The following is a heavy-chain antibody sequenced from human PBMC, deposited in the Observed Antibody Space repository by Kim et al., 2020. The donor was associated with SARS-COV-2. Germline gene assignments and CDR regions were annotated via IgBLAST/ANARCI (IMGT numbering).Heavy chain of an antibody. CDR2: IYYSGST. D-gene: IGHD3-22*01. CDR3: AREAGIYYDSSGYRDYFDY. J-gene: IGHJ4*02. V-gene: IGHV4-59*01. Sequence: SETLSLTCTVSGGSISSYYWSWIRQPPGKGLEWIGYIYYSGSTNYNPSLKSRVTISVDTSKNQFSLKLSSVTAADTAVYYCAREAGIYYDSSGYRDYFDYWGQGTLVTVSS. CDR1: GGSISSYY.